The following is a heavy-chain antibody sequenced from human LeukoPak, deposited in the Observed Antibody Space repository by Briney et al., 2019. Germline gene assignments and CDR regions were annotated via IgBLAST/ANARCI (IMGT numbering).Heavy chain of an antibody. CDR3: ARDFYYDSSGYPPFDY. D-gene: IGHD3-22*01. V-gene: IGHV3-7*01. CDR1: GFTFSSYW. CDR2: IRQDGSEK. J-gene: IGHJ4*02. Sequence: PGGSLRLSCAASGFTFSSYWMSWVRRAPGKGREGWANIRQDGSEKYYVDSVKGRFTISRDNAKNSLYLQMNSLRAEDTAVYYCARDFYYDSSGYPPFDYWGQGTLVTVSS.